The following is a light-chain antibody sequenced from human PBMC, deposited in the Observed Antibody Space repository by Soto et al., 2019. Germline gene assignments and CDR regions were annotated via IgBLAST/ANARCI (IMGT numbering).Light chain of an antibody. V-gene: IGKV3-20*01. Sequence: EIVLTQSPGTLSLSPGERATLSCRASQSVSSSYLAWYQQKPGQAPRLLIYGASSIATGIPDRFSGSGAGTDFTLTISRLEPEDFAGYYCQQYGSSPYTFGQGTKLEIK. J-gene: IGKJ2*01. CDR1: QSVSSSY. CDR3: QQYGSSPYT. CDR2: GAS.